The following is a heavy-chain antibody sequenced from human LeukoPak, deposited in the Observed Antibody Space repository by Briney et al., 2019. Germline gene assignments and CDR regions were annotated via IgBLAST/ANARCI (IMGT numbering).Heavy chain of an antibody. J-gene: IGHJ4*02. D-gene: IGHD6-13*01. V-gene: IGHV4-4*07. CDR2: IYSTGST. Sequence: SSETLSLTCTVSGGSISSYYWSWIRQPAGKGLEWIGRIYSTGSTNYSPSPKSRVTMTVDKSKNQFSLNLSSVTAADTAVYYCARGIADPYSFDSWGQGTLVTVSS. CDR3: ARGIADPYSFDS. CDR1: GGSISSYY.